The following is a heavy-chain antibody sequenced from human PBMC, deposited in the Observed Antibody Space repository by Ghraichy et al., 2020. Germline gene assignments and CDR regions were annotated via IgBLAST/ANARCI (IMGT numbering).Heavy chain of an antibody. CDR2: IYYSGST. CDR1: GGSISSSSYY. Sequence: SETLSLTCTVSGGSISSSSYYWGWIRQPPGKGLEWIGSIYYSGSTYYNPSLKSRVTISVDTSKNQFSLKLSSVTAADTAVYYCARTPGIAEIYFDYWGQGTLVTVSS. J-gene: IGHJ4*02. CDR3: ARTPGIAEIYFDY. D-gene: IGHD6-13*01. V-gene: IGHV4-39*01.